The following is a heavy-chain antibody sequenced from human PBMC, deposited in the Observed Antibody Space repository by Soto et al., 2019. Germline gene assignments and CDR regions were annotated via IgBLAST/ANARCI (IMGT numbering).Heavy chain of an antibody. CDR1: GFTCSSYW. J-gene: IGHJ4*02. CDR3: ARDRYGVVTTFDY. D-gene: IGHD3-3*01. V-gene: IGHV3-7*01. CDR2: IKQDGSEK. Sequence: GGSLRLSCAASGFTCSSYWMSWVRQAPGKGLEWVANIKQDGSEKYYVDSVKGRFTISRDNAKNSLYLQMNSLRAEDTAVYYCARDRYGVVTTFDYWGQGTLVTVSS.